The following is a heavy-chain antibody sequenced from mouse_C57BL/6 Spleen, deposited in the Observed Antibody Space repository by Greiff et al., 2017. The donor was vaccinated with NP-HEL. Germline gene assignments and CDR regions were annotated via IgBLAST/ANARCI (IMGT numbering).Heavy chain of an antibody. CDR3: TRVGGSRYSFDY. J-gene: IGHJ2*01. CDR2: IDPETGGS. D-gene: IGHD1-1*01. CDR1: GYTFTDYE. Sequence: VQLQQSGAELVRPGASVTLSCKASGYTFTDYEMHWVKQTPVHGLEWVGAIDPETGGSAYNQEFKGKAILTADKSASTAYMELRSLTSEDSAVYYCTRVGGSRYSFDYWGQGTTLTVSS. V-gene: IGHV1-15*01.